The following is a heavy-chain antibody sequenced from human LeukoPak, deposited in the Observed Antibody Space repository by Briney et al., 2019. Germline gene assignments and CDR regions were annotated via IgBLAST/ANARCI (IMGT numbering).Heavy chain of an antibody. CDR1: GGSISSSSYY. Sequence: PSETLSPTCTVSGGSISSSSYYWGWIRQPPGKGLEWIGSIYYSGSTYYNPSLKSRVTISVDTSKNQFSLKLSSVTAADTAVYYCARAHVKELRWFREAGNFDYWGQGTLVTVSS. D-gene: IGHD3-10*01. J-gene: IGHJ4*02. V-gene: IGHV4-39*01. CDR2: IYYSGST. CDR3: ARAHVKELRWFREAGNFDY.